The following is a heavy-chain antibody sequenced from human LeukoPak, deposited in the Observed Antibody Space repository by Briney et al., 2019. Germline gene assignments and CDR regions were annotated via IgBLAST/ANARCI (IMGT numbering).Heavy chain of an antibody. V-gene: IGHV3-23*01. CDR2: ISDSGANT. CDR1: GFTFSSYS. J-gene: IGHJ3*01. CDR3: AKDSDGMANAPQLV. Sequence: GGTLRLSCAASGFTFSSYSMSWVRQAPGKGLEWVSIISDSGANTYYADSVRGRFTISRDNSKNTLYLQMNSLRAEDTAVYYCAKDSDGMANAPQLVWGQGTMVTVSS. D-gene: IGHD5-24*01.